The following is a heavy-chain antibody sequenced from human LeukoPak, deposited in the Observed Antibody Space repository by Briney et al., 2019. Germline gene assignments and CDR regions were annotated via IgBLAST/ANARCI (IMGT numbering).Heavy chain of an antibody. CDR3: ASRKLGNDY. Sequence: SETLSLTCTVSGGSINYYYWTWIRQPAGKGLEWIGYIYHTGSTSYSPSLKSRVTISADTSQNQFSLKLSSVTAADTAVYYCASRKLGNDYWGQGTLVTVSS. J-gene: IGHJ4*02. V-gene: IGHV4-59*01. CDR1: GGSINYYY. CDR2: IYHTGST. D-gene: IGHD7-27*01.